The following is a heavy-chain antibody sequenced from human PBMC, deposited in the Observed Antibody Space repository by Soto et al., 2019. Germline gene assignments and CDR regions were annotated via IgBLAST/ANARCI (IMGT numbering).Heavy chain of an antibody. CDR3: ARVSNYYDSSGLNWFDP. V-gene: IGHV1-69*01. Sequence: QVQLVQSGAEVKKPGSSVKVSCKASGGTFSSYAISWVRQAPGQGLEWMGGIIPIFGTANYAQKFQGRVTITADESTSTAYIELSSLSSEDTAVYYCARVSNYYDSSGLNWFDPWGQGTLVTVSS. D-gene: IGHD3-22*01. CDR1: GGTFSSYA. J-gene: IGHJ5*02. CDR2: IIPIFGTA.